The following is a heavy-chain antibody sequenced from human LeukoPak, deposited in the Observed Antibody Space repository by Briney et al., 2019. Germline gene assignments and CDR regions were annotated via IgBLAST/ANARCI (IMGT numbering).Heavy chain of an antibody. CDR1: GFTFSSYG. J-gene: IGHJ6*03. Sequence: GRSLRLSCAASGFTFSSYGMHWVRQAPGKGLEWVAVIWYDGSNKYYADSVKGRFTISRDNSKNTLYLQMNCLRAEDTAVYYCAKDHCSGGSCYSWVYYYMDVWGKGTTVAVSS. CDR2: IWYDGSNK. CDR3: AKDHCSGGSCYSWVYYYMDV. D-gene: IGHD2-15*01. V-gene: IGHV3-33*06.